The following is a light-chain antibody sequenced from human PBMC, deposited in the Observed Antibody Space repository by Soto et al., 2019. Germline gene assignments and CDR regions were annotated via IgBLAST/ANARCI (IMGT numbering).Light chain of an antibody. Sequence: QSVLTQPASVSGSPGQSITISCTGTSSDLGTYNYVSWYQQYPGKAPNLIIYEVTNRPSGISYRFSGSKSGNTASLTISGLQVEDEADYYCSSFRSVGTRVLFGGGTQLTVL. CDR1: SSDLGTYNY. CDR3: SSFRSVGTRVL. V-gene: IGLV2-14*01. CDR2: EVT. J-gene: IGLJ2*01.